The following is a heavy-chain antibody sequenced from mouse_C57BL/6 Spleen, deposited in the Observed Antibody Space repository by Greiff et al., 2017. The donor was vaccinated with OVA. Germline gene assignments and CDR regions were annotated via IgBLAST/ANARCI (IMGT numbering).Heavy chain of an antibody. CDR3: TQTAQVYYFDY. J-gene: IGHJ2*01. D-gene: IGHD3-2*02. Sequence: EVQLQQSGAELVRPGASVKLSCTASGFNIKDDYMHWVKQRPEQGLEWIGWIDPENGDTEYASKFQGKATITADTSSNTAYLQLSSLTSEDTAVYYCTQTAQVYYFDYWGQGTTLTVSS. V-gene: IGHV14-4*01. CDR1: GFNIKDDY. CDR2: IDPENGDT.